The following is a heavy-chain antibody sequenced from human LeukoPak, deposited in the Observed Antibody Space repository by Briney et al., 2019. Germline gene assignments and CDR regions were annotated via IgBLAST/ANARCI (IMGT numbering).Heavy chain of an antibody. D-gene: IGHD3-10*01. CDR2: ISSSSSYI. Sequence: GGSLRLSCAASGFTFSSYSMNRVRQAPGKGLEWVSSISSSSSYIYYADSVKGRFTISRDHAKNSLYLQMNSLRAEDTAVYYCAREPQAMVRGTYDYWGQGTLVTVSS. V-gene: IGHV3-21*01. J-gene: IGHJ4*02. CDR1: GFTFSSYS. CDR3: AREPQAMVRGTYDY.